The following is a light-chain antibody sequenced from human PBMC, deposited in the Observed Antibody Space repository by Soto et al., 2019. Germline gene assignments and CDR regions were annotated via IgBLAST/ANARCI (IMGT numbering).Light chain of an antibody. Sequence: EIVLTQSPGTLSLSPGERATLSCRASQSISSSNLAWYQQKPGQAPRVLIYGASSGATGIPDTFSGSGSGTDFTLTISRLEPEDFAVYYCQQYGSSPPYTFGQGTKLEIK. CDR1: QSISSSN. CDR2: GAS. V-gene: IGKV3-20*01. J-gene: IGKJ2*01. CDR3: QQYGSSPPYT.